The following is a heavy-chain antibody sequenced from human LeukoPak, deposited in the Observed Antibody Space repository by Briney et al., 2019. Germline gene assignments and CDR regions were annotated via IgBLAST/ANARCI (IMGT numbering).Heavy chain of an antibody. CDR3: ARDNDEGWYYYYMDV. CDR2: ISSSGSTI. V-gene: IGHV3-11*01. Sequence: GGSLRLSCAASGFTFSDYYMSWIRQAPGKGLEWVSYISSSGSTIYYADSVKGRFTISRDNAKNSLYLQMNSLRAEDTAVYYCARDNDEGWYYYYMDVWGKGTTVTISS. D-gene: IGHD2-8*01. J-gene: IGHJ6*03. CDR1: GFTFSDYY.